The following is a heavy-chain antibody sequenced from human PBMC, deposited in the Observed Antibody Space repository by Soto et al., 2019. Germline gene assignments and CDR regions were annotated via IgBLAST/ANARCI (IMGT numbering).Heavy chain of an antibody. D-gene: IGHD2-15*01. CDR2: IKYTGSTT. Sequence: EVQLVESGGGLVQPGGSLRLSCAASGFTFSSYWMHWVRQTPGKGLVWVSRIKYTGSTTDYADSVKGRFTISRDNAKNTLYLQMSNLRAEDTAVYYCARGLLNLYGMDVWGQGATVTVS. J-gene: IGHJ6*02. CDR1: GFTFSSYW. V-gene: IGHV3-74*01. CDR3: ARGLLNLYGMDV.